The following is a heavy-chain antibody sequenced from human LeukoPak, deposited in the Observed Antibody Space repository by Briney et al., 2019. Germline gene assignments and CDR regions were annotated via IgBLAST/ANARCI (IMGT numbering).Heavy chain of an antibody. J-gene: IGHJ3*02. Sequence: SSETLSLTCAVSGDSFSSHYWTWIRQPPGRGLEWIGYISYIGTTNYNPSLKGRVTISIDTSKNQFSLKLSSVTTADTAVYYCARDLVTVTKGFDIWGLGTMVSVSS. V-gene: IGHV4-59*11. CDR3: ARDLVTVTKGFDI. D-gene: IGHD4-17*01. CDR2: ISYIGTT. CDR1: GDSFSSHY.